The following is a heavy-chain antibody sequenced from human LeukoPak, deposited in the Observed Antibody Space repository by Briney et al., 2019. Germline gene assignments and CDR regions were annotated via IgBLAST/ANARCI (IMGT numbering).Heavy chain of an antibody. CDR2: ITASGETT. CDR3: ADSNYWYPVDY. J-gene: IGHJ4*02. Sequence: GGSLRLSCAASGFTFSAYAMRWVRQAPGKGLEWVSSITASGETTYYADSVKGRFTISRDNSKNTLYLQMNSLRAEDTAVYYCADSNYWYPVDYWGQGTLVTVSS. CDR1: GFTFSAYA. D-gene: IGHD4-11*01. V-gene: IGHV3-23*01.